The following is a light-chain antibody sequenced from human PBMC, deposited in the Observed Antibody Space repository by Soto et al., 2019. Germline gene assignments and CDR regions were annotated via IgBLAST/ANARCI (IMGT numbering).Light chain of an antibody. CDR1: QDVSRS. CDR3: QRYDSAPLT. Sequence: DTPLTQSPSFLSASVGDRVTIACRASQDVSRSVGWYQQKPGTAPKLLIYAASTLQSGVPSRFSGSGSGTDFTLTISSLQPVDVATYYCQRYDSAPLTFGGGTKVEIK. J-gene: IGKJ4*01. V-gene: IGKV1-27*01. CDR2: AAS.